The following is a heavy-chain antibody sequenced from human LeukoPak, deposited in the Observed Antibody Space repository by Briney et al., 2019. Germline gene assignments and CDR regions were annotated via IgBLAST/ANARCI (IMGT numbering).Heavy chain of an antibody. Sequence: GGSLRLSCAASGFTFSSYSMNWVRQAPGKGLEWVSLISWDGGSTYYADSVKGRFTISRDNSKNSLYLQTNSLRTEDTALYYCAKGKGPDYWGQGTLVTVSS. V-gene: IGHV3-43*01. CDR2: ISWDGGST. CDR3: AKGKGPDY. J-gene: IGHJ4*02. CDR1: GFTFSSYS.